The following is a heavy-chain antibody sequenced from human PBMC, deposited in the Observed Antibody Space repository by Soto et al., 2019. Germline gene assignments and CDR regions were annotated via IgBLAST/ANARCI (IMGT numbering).Heavy chain of an antibody. CDR1: GGTFSSYA. CDR2: IIPIFGTA. J-gene: IGHJ5*02. D-gene: IGHD3-10*01. V-gene: IGHV1-69*01. Sequence: QVQLVQSGAEVKKPGSSVKVSCKASGGTFSSYAISWVRQAPGQGLEWMGGIIPIFGTANYAQKFQGRVTITADESTSTAYMELSSLRSEDTAVYYCARGHYYGSGSSDNWFDPWGQGTLVTVSS. CDR3: ARGHYYGSGSSDNWFDP.